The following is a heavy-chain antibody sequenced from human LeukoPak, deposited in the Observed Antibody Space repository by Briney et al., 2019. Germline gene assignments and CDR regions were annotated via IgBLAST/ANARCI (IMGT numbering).Heavy chain of an antibody. D-gene: IGHD2-21*01. V-gene: IGHV4-31*03. Sequence: SETLSLACTVSGGSIRSYYWSWIRQHPGKGLEWIGYIYYSGSTYYNPSLKSRVTISVDTSKNQFSLKLSSVTAADTAVYYCARDGDKGGFDYWGQGTLVTVSS. CDR1: GGSIRSYY. CDR2: IYYSGST. J-gene: IGHJ4*02. CDR3: ARDGDKGGFDY.